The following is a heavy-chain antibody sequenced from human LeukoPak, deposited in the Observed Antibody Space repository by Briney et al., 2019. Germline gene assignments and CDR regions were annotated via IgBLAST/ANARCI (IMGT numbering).Heavy chain of an antibody. V-gene: IGHV4-59*01. CDR3: AREGAYHDILTGYYSWFDP. D-gene: IGHD3-9*01. J-gene: IGHJ5*02. CDR1: GGSISSYY. CDR2: IYYSGST. Sequence: SETLSLTCTVSGGSISSYYWSWIRQPPGKGLEWIGYIYYSGSTNYNPSLKSRVTISVDTSKNQFSLKLSSVTAADTAVYYCAREGAYHDILTGYYSWFDPWGQGTLVTVSS.